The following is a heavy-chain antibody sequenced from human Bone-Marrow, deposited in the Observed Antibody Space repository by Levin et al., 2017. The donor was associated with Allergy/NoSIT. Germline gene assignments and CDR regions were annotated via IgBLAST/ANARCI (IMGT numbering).Heavy chain of an antibody. CDR1: GGSLNNYA. V-gene: IGHV1-69*01. J-gene: IGHJ6*02. CDR2: IIPSFGAT. Sequence: PGGSLRLSCKASGGSLNNYAISWVRQAPGQGLEWMGGIIPSFGATNYAQSFQDRVTITADESKNRAYMELRGLRSEDTAVYYCARGVRFLEWLSNPRNCYYSGMDVWGQGTTVTVSS. CDR3: ARGVRFLEWLSNPRNCYYSGMDV. D-gene: IGHD3-3*01.